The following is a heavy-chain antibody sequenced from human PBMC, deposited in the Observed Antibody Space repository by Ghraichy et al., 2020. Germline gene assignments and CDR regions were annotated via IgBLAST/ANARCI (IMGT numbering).Heavy chain of an antibody. D-gene: IGHD4-17*01. CDR2: INHSGST. Sequence: SQTLALTCAVYGGSFSGYYWSWIRQPPEKGLEWIGEINHSGSTNYNPSLKSRVTISVDTSKNQFSLKLSSVTAADTAVYYCARGRLRAPNWFDPWGQGTLVTVSS. CDR1: GGSFSGYY. CDR3: ARGRLRAPNWFDP. V-gene: IGHV4-34*01. J-gene: IGHJ5*02.